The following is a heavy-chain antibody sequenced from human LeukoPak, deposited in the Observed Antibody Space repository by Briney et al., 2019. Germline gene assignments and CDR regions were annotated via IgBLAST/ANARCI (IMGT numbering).Heavy chain of an antibody. CDR3: GKEWYPEFYLMDV. Sequence: GGSLRLSCAASGFTFSSYGMHWVRQAPGKGLEWVAIIWYDGSNKYYADSVKGRFTISRDNSKNTLYLHMNSLRAEDTAVYYCGKEWYPEFYLMDVWGKGATVTVSS. CDR2: IWYDGSNK. D-gene: IGHD2-15*01. V-gene: IGHV3-33*06. J-gene: IGHJ6*03. CDR1: GFTFSSYG.